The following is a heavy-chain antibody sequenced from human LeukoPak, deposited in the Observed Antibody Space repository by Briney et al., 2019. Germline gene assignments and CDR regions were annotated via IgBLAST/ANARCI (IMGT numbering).Heavy chain of an antibody. CDR3: AREPPEVLWFGGFDY. J-gene: IGHJ4*02. V-gene: IGHV3-74*01. CDR1: GFTFSSYW. CDR2: INSDGSST. D-gene: IGHD3-10*01. Sequence: PGGSLRLSCAASGFTFSSYWMLWVRQAPGKGLVWVSRINSDGSSTSYADSVKGRFTISRDNAKNTLYLQMNSLRAEDTAVYYCAREPPEVLWFGGFDYWGQGTLVTVSS.